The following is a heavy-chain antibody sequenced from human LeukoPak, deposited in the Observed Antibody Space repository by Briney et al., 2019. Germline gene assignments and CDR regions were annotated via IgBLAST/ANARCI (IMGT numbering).Heavy chain of an antibody. V-gene: IGHV3-74*01. J-gene: IGHJ6*02. CDR1: AFTFNTFW. Sequence: GGSLRLPCAASAFTFNTFWMHWVRQAPGKGLVWVSRINGGGSSADYADSVKGRFTISRDNAKNTLYLQMNSLRAEDTAVYYCARGNYYNMDVWGQGTTVTVSS. CDR2: INGGGSSA. CDR3: ARGNYYNMDV.